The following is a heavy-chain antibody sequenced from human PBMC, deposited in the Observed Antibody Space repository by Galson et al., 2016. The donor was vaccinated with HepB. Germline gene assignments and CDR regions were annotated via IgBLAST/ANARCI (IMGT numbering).Heavy chain of an antibody. CDR3: ARGVGPAYMDV. J-gene: IGHJ6*03. V-gene: IGHV3-48*02. CDR2: ISSTSSPTI. D-gene: IGHD5/OR15-5a*01. CDR1: GFSFSSYS. Sequence: SLRLSCAASGFSFSSYSMNWVRQAPGKGLEWVSYISSTSSPTIYYADSVKGRFIISRDNAKNSLYLQKNSLRDEDTAVYYCARGVGPAYMDVWGKGTTVTVSS.